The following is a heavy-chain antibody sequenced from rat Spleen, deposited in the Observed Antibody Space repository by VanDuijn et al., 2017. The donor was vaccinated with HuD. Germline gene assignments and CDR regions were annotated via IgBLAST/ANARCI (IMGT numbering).Heavy chain of an antibody. V-gene: IGHV5-25*01. Sequence: EVQLVESGGGLVQPGRSLKLSCAASGFTFSSFPMAWVRQAPKKGLEWVASISSGGGGTYYPDSVKGRFTISRDNAKSTLYVQMDSQRSEDTASYFCASVGRYNNCGCVAYWGHGTLITVSS. CDR2: ISSGGGGT. CDR3: ASVGRYNNCGCVAY. CDR1: GFTFSSFP. J-gene: IGHJ3*01. D-gene: IGHD1-10*01.